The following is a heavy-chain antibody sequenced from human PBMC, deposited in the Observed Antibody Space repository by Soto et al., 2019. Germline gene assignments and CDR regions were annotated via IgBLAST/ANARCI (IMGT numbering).Heavy chain of an antibody. CDR2: ISGSGDST. J-gene: IGHJ4*02. V-gene: IGHV3-23*01. CDR1: GFTFSNYD. CDR3: VPRKGDPFT. Sequence: GGSLRLSCAASGFTFSNYDMSWVRQAPGKGLEWVSGISGSGDSTHYADSVKGRFTISRDNPKNTLYLQMNSLRVEDSAVYYCVPRKGDPFTWGPGTLVTVSS. D-gene: IGHD3-16*01.